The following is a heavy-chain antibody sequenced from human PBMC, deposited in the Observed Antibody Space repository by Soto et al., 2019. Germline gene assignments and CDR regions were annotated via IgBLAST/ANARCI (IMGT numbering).Heavy chain of an antibody. CDR2: IYYSVST. J-gene: IGHJ3*02. D-gene: IGHD6-19*01. CDR1: GGSISSSSYY. V-gene: IGHV4-39*01. CDR3: GAGYSSGWDRDAFDI. Sequence: QLQLQESGPGLVKPSETLSLTCTVSGGSISSSSYYWGWIRQPPGKGLEWFGSIYYSVSTYYSPSHKSVFTISVATSKNQFSLKLSSVTAADTAVYYCGAGYSSGWDRDAFDIWGQGTMVTVSS.